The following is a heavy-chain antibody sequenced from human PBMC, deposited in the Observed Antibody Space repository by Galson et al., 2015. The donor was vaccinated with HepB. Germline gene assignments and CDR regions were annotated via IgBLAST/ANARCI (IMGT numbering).Heavy chain of an antibody. CDR1: GGSISSSSYY. V-gene: IGHV4-39*07. CDR3: ARDGTALLWFGESAWFDP. Sequence: EILSPTCTVSGGSISSSSYYWGWIRRPPGKGLERIGSIDYSGSTYYNPSLKSRATISVDTSKNQFSLKLSAATAADTAVYYCARDGTALLWFGESAWFDPWGQGTLVTVSS. D-gene: IGHD3-10*01. CDR2: IDYSGST. J-gene: IGHJ5*02.